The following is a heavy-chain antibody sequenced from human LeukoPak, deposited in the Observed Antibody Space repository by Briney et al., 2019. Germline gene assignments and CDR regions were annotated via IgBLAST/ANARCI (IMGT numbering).Heavy chain of an antibody. CDR3: ARAYFDWSRRYNWFDP. J-gene: IGHJ5*02. V-gene: IGHV4-34*01. Sequence: PSETLSLTCAVYGGSFSGYYWSWIRQPPGKGLEWIGEINHSGSTNYNPSLKSRVTISVDTSKNQFSLKLSPVTAADTAVYYCARAYFDWSRRYNWFDPWGQGTLVTVSS. CDR1: GGSFSGYY. D-gene: IGHD3-9*01. CDR2: INHSGST.